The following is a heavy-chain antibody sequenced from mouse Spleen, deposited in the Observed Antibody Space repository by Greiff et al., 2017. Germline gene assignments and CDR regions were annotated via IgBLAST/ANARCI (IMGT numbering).Heavy chain of an antibody. CDR3: AIYGNYSRDY. CDR2: INSDGGST. Sequence: DVQLVESGGGLVQPGESLKLSCESNEYEFPSHDMPWVRQTPEKRLELVAAINSDGGSTYYPDTMERRFIISRDNTKKTLYLQMSSLRSEDTAWYYCAIYGNYSRDYWGQGTTLTVSS. D-gene: IGHD2-1*01. CDR1: EYEFPSHD. J-gene: IGHJ2*01. V-gene: IGHV5-2*01.